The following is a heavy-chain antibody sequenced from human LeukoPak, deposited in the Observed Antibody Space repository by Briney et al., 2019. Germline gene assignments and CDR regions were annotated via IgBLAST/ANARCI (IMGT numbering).Heavy chain of an antibody. Sequence: ASVKVSCKASGYXFSNFGMNWVRQAPGQGLEWTGWISGNNDNPNYGQKFQGRFTLTTDSSTSTAYMELRNLRSDDTAVYYCARDGTSTDDYWGQGTLVTVSS. J-gene: IGHJ4*02. V-gene: IGHV1-18*01. CDR1: GYXFSNFG. D-gene: IGHD2-2*01. CDR2: ISGNNDNP. CDR3: ARDGTSTDDY.